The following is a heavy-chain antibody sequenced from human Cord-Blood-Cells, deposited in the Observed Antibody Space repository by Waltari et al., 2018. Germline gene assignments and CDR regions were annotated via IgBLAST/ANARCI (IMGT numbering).Heavy chain of an antibody. V-gene: IGHV3-11*01. CDR1: GFTFSDYY. CDR3: ARDVGPVTSPFFDY. CDR2: ISSSGSTI. J-gene: IGHJ4*02. Sequence: AASGFTFSDYYMSWIRQAPGKGLEWVSYISSSGSTIYYADSVKGRFTISRDNAKNSLYLQMNSLRAEDTAVYYCARDVGPVTSPFFDYWGQGTLVTVSS. D-gene: IGHD4-4*01.